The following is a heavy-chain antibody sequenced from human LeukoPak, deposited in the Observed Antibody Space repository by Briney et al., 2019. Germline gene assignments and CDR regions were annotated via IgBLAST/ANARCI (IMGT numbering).Heavy chain of an antibody. D-gene: IGHD6-13*01. CDR2: INHSGST. CDR1: GGSFSGYY. Sequence: ASETLSLTCAVYGGSFSGYYWSWIRQPPGKGLEWIGEINHSGSTNYNPSLKSRVTISVDTSKNQFSLKLSSVTAADTAVYYCARVPFKYSSSRLYYFDYWRQGTLVTVSS. V-gene: IGHV4-34*01. CDR3: ARVPFKYSSSRLYYFDY. J-gene: IGHJ4*02.